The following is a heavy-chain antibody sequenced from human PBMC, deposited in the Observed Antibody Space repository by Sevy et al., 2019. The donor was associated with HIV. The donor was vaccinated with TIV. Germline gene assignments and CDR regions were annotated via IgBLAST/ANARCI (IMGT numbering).Heavy chain of an antibody. CDR1: GFTFGDYA. CDR2: IRSKAYGGTT. CDR3: TRGVGAVAIFDY. D-gene: IGHD6-19*01. J-gene: IGHJ4*02. Sequence: GGSLRLSCTGSGFTFGDYAMTWFRQAPGKGLEWVGFIRSKAYGGTTECAASVKGRFTISRDDSKSVAYLQMNSLKTEDTAVYYCTRGVGAVAIFDYWGQGTLVTVSS. V-gene: IGHV3-49*03.